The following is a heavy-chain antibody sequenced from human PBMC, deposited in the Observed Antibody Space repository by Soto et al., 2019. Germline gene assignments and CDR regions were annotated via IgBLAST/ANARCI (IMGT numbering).Heavy chain of an antibody. V-gene: IGHV1-69*02. J-gene: IGHJ4*02. CDR2: IIPILGIA. CDR3: AHRRTHGDCSSTSCPFDS. CDR1: GGTFSSYT. D-gene: IGHD2-2*01. Sequence: SVKVSCKASGGTFSSYTISWVRQAPGQGLEWMGRIIPILGIANYAQKFQGRVTITADKSTSTAYMELSSLRSEDTAVYYCAHRRTHGDCSSTSCPFDSWGQGTLVTVSS.